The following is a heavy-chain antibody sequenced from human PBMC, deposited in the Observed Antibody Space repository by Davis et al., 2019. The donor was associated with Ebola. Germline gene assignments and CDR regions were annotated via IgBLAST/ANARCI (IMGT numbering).Heavy chain of an antibody. J-gene: IGHJ4*02. CDR2: IYYSGST. CDR1: GGSFSGYY. D-gene: IGHD3-3*01. V-gene: IGHV4-34*01. CDR3: ARQDFWSGYSDY. Sequence: SETLSLTCAVYGGSFSGYYWSWIRQPPGKGLEWIGSIYYSGSTYYNPSLKSRVTISVDTSKNQFSLKLNSVTAADTAVYYCARQDFWSGYSDYWGQGTLVTVSS.